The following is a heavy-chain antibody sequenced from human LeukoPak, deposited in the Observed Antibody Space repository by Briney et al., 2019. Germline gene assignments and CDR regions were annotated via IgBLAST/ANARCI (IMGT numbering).Heavy chain of an antibody. V-gene: IGHV4-59*01. CDR2: LYYSGST. J-gene: IGHJ4*02. CDR1: GGSISSYY. Sequence: SETLSLTCTVSGGSISSYYWSWIRQPPGKGLEWIGYLYYSGSTNYNPSLESRVTISLDTSKNHFSLRLSSVTAADTAVYYCARVVSNGDRAAFDIWGQGTLVTVSS. D-gene: IGHD2-15*01. CDR3: ARVVSNGDRAAFDI.